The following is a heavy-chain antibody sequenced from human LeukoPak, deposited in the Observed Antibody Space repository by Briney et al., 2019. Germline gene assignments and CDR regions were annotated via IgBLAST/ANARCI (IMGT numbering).Heavy chain of an antibody. CDR3: AKDQGYQPPSTDNWFDP. V-gene: IGHV3-9*01. CDR1: GFTFDDYA. Sequence: GRSLRLSCAASGFTFDDYAMHWVRHAPGKGLEWVSGISWNSGSIGYADSVKGRFTISRDNAKNSLYLQMNSLRAEDTALYYCAKDQGYQPPSTDNWFDPWGQGTLVTVSS. CDR2: ISWNSGSI. D-gene: IGHD2-2*01. J-gene: IGHJ5*02.